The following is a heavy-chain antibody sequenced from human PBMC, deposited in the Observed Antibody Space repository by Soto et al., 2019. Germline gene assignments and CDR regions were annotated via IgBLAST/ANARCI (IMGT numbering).Heavy chain of an antibody. CDR3: ARAAGALLWFGESHVDY. Sequence: GGSLRLSCAASGFTFSSYAMHWVRQAPGKGLEYVSAISSNGGSTYYANSVKGRFTISRDNSKNTLYLQMGSLRAEDMAVYYCARAAGALLWFGESHVDYWGQGTLVTVSS. J-gene: IGHJ4*02. CDR1: GFTFSSYA. V-gene: IGHV3-64*01. CDR2: ISSNGGST. D-gene: IGHD3-10*01.